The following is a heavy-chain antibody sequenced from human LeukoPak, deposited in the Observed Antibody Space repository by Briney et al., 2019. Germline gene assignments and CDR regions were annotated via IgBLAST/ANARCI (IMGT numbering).Heavy chain of an antibody. Sequence: GGSVKVSCKVSGYTFIENYIHWVRQAPGQGLEWMGLINPHTGAANYSQKFQGRVTMTRDTSISTAYMHLTRLKFDDTAVYYCARGKSGYSPWGQGTPVTVSS. V-gene: IGHV1-2*02. CDR1: GYTFIENY. J-gene: IGHJ4*02. D-gene: IGHD3-3*01. CDR3: ARGKSGYSP. CDR2: INPHTGAA.